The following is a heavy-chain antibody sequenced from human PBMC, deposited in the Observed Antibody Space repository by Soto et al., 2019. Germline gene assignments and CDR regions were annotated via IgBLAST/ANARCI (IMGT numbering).Heavy chain of an antibody. J-gene: IGHJ3*02. CDR2: INAGNGNT. CDR1: GYTFTSYA. V-gene: IGHV1-3*01. CDR3: ARDKAGYSSSWYLGAFDI. Sequence: ASVKVSCKASGYTFTSYAMHRVRQAPVQRLEWMGWINAGNGNTKYSQKFQGRVTITRDTSASTAYMELSSLRSEDTGVYYCARDKAGYSSSWYLGAFDIWGQGTMVTVSS. D-gene: IGHD6-13*01.